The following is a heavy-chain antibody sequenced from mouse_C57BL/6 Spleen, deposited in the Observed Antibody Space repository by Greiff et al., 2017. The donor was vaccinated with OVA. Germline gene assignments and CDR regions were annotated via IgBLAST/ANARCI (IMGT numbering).Heavy chain of an antibody. CDR1: GYSFTGYY. CDR3: AIITTVVYWYFDV. V-gene: IGHV1-42*01. D-gene: IGHD1-1*01. Sequence: EVQLQQSGPELVKPGASVKISCKASGYSFTGYYMNWVKQSPEKSLEWIGEINPSTGGTTYNQKFKAKATLTVDKSSSTAYMQLKSLTSEDSAAYYCAIITTVVYWYFDVWGTGTTVTVSS. CDR2: INPSTGGT. J-gene: IGHJ1*03.